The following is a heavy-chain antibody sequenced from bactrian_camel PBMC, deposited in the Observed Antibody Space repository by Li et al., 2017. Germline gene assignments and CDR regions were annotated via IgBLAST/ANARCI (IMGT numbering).Heavy chain of an antibody. J-gene: IGHJ4*01. CDR2: INTVTNIP. V-gene: IGHV3S40*01. D-gene: IGHD1*01. CDR3: AASRGACSSWLWIPKYKY. Sequence: VQLVESGGGSVQAGERLRLSCAASGITRNSGRTAWFRQAPGKEREGVATINTVTNIPRYADSAKGRFTISQDNAKNTVYLQMNSLKPDDTGMYYCAASRGACSSWLWIPKYKYWGHGTQVTVS. CDR1: GITRNSGR.